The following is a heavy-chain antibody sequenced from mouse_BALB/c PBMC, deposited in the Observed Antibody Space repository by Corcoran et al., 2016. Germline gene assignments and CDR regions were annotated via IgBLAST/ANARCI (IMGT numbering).Heavy chain of an antibody. V-gene: IGHV1S136*01. Sequence: EVQLQQSGPELVKPGASVKMSCKASGYTFTSYVMHWVKQKLGQGLEWIGYINPHNDGTRYNEKFKGKATLTSDKSSSTAYMELGSLTSEDSAVYYCARRPNYYGSTYDYWGQGTTLTVSS. D-gene: IGHD1-1*01. CDR1: GYTFTSYV. J-gene: IGHJ2*01. CDR3: ARRPNYYGSTYDY. CDR2: INPHNDGT.